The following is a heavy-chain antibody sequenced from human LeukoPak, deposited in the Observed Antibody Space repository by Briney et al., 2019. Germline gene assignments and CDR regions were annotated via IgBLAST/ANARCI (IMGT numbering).Heavy chain of an antibody. CDR3: ARDMVAIFAFDI. Sequence: SETLSLTCTVFGGSISSYYWSWIRQPPGKGLEWIGYIYYSGSTNYNPSLKSRVTISVDTSKNQFSLKLSSVTAAGTAVYYCARDMVAIFAFDIWGQGTMVTVSS. V-gene: IGHV4-59*01. CDR1: GGSISSYY. D-gene: IGHD4/OR15-4a*01. J-gene: IGHJ3*02. CDR2: IYYSGST.